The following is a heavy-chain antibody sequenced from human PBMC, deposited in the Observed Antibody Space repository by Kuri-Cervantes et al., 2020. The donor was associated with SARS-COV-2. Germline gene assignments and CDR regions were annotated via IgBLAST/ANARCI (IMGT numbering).Heavy chain of an antibody. J-gene: IGHJ6*02. CDR3: AREETPTMKAVVVYYYGMDV. CDR1: GFLYSRYG. Sequence: GGSLTLFCAASGFLYSRYGRHWVRQATGKGLGGVAFIRYDGSNKYYADSVKGRFTISRDNSKNTLYLQMNSLRAEDTAVYYCAREETPTMKAVVVYYYGMDVWGQGTMVTVSS. D-gene: IGHD3-22*01. V-gene: IGHV3-30*02. CDR2: IRYDGSNK.